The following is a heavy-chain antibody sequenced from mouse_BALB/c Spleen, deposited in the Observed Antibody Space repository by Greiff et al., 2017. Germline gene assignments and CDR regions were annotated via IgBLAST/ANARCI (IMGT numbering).Heavy chain of an antibody. J-gene: IGHJ1*01. Sequence: EVKLMESGGGLVQPGGSRKLSCAASGFTFSSFGMPWVRQAPEKGLEWVAYISSGSSTIYYADTVKGRFTISRDNPKNTLFLQMTSLRSEDTAMYYCARNIYYGNYGYFDVWGAGTTVTVSS. CDR3: ARNIYYGNYGYFDV. V-gene: IGHV5-17*02. D-gene: IGHD2-1*01. CDR2: ISSGSSTI. CDR1: GFTFSSFG.